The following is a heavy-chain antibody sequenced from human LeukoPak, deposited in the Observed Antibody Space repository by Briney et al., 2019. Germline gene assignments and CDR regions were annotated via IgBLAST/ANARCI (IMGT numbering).Heavy chain of an antibody. V-gene: IGHV6-1*01. CDR3: ARDSLPDYYDRGGVAFDI. J-gene: IGHJ3*02. D-gene: IGHD3-22*01. Sequence: SQTLSLTCAISGDSVSSNSAAWNWIRQSPSRGLEWLGRTYYRSKWYNDYAVSVKSRITINPDTSKNQFSLQLNSLTAADTAVYYCARDSLPDYYDRGGVAFDIWGQGTMVTVSS. CDR1: GDSVSSNSAA. CDR2: TYYRSKWYN.